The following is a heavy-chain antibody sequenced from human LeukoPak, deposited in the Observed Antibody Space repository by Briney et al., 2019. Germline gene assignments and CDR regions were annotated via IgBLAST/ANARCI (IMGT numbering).Heavy chain of an antibody. CDR1: GGTFSSYA. CDR3: ARTTTVTWGAFDI. V-gene: IGHV1-69*04. Sequence: ASVKVSCKASGGTFSSYAISWERQAPGQGLEWMGRIIPILGIANYAQKFQGRVTITADKSTSTAYMELSSLRSEDTAVYYCARTTTVTWGAFDIWGQGTMVTVSS. D-gene: IGHD4-17*01. J-gene: IGHJ3*02. CDR2: IIPILGIA.